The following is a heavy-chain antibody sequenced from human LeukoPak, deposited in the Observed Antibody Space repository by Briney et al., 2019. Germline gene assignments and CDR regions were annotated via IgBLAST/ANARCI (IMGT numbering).Heavy chain of an antibody. J-gene: IGHJ4*02. V-gene: IGHV1-2*02. CDR2: INPNSGGT. CDR1: GYTFTGYY. CDR3: ARAIAARREDY. Sequence: ASVKVSCKASGYTFTGYYMHWVRQAPGQGLEWMGWINPNSGGTNYAQQFQGRPTMTRDTSISTAYMELSRLRSDDTAVYYCARAIAARREDYWGQGTLVTVSS. D-gene: IGHD6-6*01.